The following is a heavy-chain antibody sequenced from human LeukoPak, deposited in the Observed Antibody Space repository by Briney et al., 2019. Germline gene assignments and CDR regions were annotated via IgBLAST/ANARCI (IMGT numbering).Heavy chain of an antibody. D-gene: IGHD3-22*01. Sequence: ASVNVSCKASGGTFSSYAISWVRKAPGQGLEWMGGIIPIFGTANYAQKFQGRVTITADESTSTAYMELSSLRSEDTAVYYCAREPGGYHSLIPYYFDYWGQGTLVTVSS. CDR3: AREPGGYHSLIPYYFDY. CDR2: IIPIFGTA. J-gene: IGHJ4*02. CDR1: GGTFSSYA. V-gene: IGHV1-69*13.